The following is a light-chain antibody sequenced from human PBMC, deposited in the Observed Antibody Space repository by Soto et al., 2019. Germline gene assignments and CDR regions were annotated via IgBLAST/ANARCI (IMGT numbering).Light chain of an antibody. Sequence: EIVLTQSPGTLSLSPGERATLSCRASQSVSSSYLAWYQQKPGQAPRLLIYGASSRATGIPDRFRGSGSGKDFPLTISRLEPEDFAVYYCQQYGRSPPYTFGQGTKLELK. J-gene: IGKJ2*01. CDR1: QSVSSSY. CDR3: QQYGRSPPYT. CDR2: GAS. V-gene: IGKV3-20*01.